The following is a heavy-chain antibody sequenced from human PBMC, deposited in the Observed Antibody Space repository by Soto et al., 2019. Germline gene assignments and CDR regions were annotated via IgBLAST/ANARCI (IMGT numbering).Heavy chain of an antibody. CDR1: GFTFSSYG. Sequence: GGSLRLSCVASGFTFSSYGMTWVRQAPGKGLEWVSGIGNTGGGTYYADSVKGRFTISRDNSKNTLYLQMNSLRAEDTAVYYCARGGSGYFTWDYHYGMDVWGQGTTVTVSS. D-gene: IGHD3-3*01. J-gene: IGHJ6*02. V-gene: IGHV3-23*01. CDR2: IGNTGGGT. CDR3: ARGGSGYFTWDYHYGMDV.